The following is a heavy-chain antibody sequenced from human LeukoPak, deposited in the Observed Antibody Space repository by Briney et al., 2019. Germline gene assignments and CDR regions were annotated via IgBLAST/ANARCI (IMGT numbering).Heavy chain of an antibody. CDR3: TKGIAAAGNAEAFDI. CDR1: GFTFSSYA. D-gene: IGHD6-13*01. CDR2: ISGSGGST. Sequence: PGGSLRLSCAASGFTFSSYAMSWVRQAPGKGLEWVSAISGSGGSTYYADSVKGRFTISRDNSKNTLYLQMNSLRAEDTAVYYCTKGIAAAGNAEAFDIWGQGTMVTVSS. J-gene: IGHJ3*02. V-gene: IGHV3-23*01.